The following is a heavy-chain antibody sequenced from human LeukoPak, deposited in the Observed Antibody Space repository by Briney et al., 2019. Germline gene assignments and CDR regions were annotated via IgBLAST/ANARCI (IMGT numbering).Heavy chain of an antibody. D-gene: IGHD3-3*01. Sequence: SVKVSCKASGGTFSSYTIGWVRQAPGQGLEWMGRIIPILGVPNYAQKFQGRVTITADKSTSTAYMELSSLRSEDTAVYYCARGLTGYYDFWSGYYLDYWGQGTLVTVSS. CDR1: GGTFSSYT. J-gene: IGHJ4*02. CDR2: IIPILGVP. V-gene: IGHV1-69*02. CDR3: ARGLTGYYDFWSGYYLDY.